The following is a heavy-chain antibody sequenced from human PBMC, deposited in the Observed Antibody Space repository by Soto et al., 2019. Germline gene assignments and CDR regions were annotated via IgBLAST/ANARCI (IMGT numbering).Heavy chain of an antibody. D-gene: IGHD6-13*01. J-gene: IGHJ6*03. V-gene: IGHV4-31*03. CDR2: IYYSGST. CDR1: GCSISSGCYY. Sequence: PSETLSLTCTVSGCSISSGCYYWSWIRQHPGKGLEWIGYIYYSGSTYYNPSLKSRVTISVDTSKNQFSLKLSSVTAADTAVYYCARVIIAAAGGGYMDVWGKGTTVTVSS. CDR3: ARVIIAAAGGGYMDV.